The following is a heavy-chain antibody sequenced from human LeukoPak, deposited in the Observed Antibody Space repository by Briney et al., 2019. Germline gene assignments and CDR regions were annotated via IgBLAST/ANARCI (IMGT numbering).Heavy chain of an antibody. CDR2: IYYTGKN. J-gene: IGHJ4*02. CDR3: VRRDTGWNYFDY. D-gene: IGHD6-19*01. CDR1: GGSINSHY. Sequence: PSETLSLTCAVSGGSINSHYWGWIRQPPGKGLQWIGDIYYTGKNNYNPSLKSRVTISLDTSKDHLSLHLTSVLAADTAIYYCVRRDTGWNYFDYWGQGILVTVSS. V-gene: IGHV4-59*08.